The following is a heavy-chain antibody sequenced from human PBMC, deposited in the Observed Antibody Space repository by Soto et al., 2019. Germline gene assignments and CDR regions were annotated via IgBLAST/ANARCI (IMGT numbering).Heavy chain of an antibody. CDR3: ARDTYYDYVWGSYRYTGAFDI. J-gene: IGHJ3*02. V-gene: IGHV3-30-3*01. CDR2: ISYDGSNK. D-gene: IGHD3-16*02. Sequence: QVQLVESGGGVVQPGRSLRLSCAASGFTFSSYAMHWVRQAPGKGLEWVAVISYDGSNKYYADYVKGRFTISRDNSKNTLYLQMNSLRAEDTAVYYCARDTYYDYVWGSYRYTGAFDIWGQGTMVTVSS. CDR1: GFTFSSYA.